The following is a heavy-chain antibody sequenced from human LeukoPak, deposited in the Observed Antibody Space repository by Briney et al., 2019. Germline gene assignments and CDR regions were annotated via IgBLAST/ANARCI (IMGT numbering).Heavy chain of an antibody. CDR3: ARAGYGSGSYLLDY. D-gene: IGHD3-10*01. V-gene: IGHV4-59*01. CDR1: GGSISSYY. Sequence: PSETLSLTCTVSGGSISSYYWSWIRQPPGKGLEWIGYIYYNGSTNYNPSLKSRVTISVDTSKNQFSLKLSSVTAADTAVYYCARAGYGSGSYLLDYWGQGTLVTVSS. CDR2: IYYNGST. J-gene: IGHJ4*02.